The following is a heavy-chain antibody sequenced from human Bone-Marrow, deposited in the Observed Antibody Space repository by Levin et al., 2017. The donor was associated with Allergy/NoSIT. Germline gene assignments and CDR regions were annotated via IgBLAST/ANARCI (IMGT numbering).Heavy chain of an antibody. J-gene: IGHJ5*02. CDR3: AKSPTLTGYYEWFDP. D-gene: IGHD3-9*01. CDR1: GFSFRSYG. V-gene: IGHV3-30*18. CDR2: ISYDGSFT. Sequence: GESLKISCPASGFSFRSYGMHWVRQAPGKGLEWVGLISYDGSFTFYGDSVEGRFTISRDNSNNTLFLQMDSLRAEDTAIYYCAKSPTLTGYYEWFDPWGQGTLVTVSS.